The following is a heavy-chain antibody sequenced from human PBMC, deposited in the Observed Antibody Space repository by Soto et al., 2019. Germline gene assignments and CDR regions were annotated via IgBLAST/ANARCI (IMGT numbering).Heavy chain of an antibody. V-gene: IGHV3-64*04. D-gene: IGHD5-12*01. Sequence: GGSLRLSCSASGFTFSNYDMVWVRQAPGKGLEYISAITSHGHITYYADSVKGRFTISRDNSKNTLYLQMNSLRAEDTAVYYCARDGGCRDGYTVGCNWFDPWGQGTLVTVSS. CDR2: ITSHGHIT. J-gene: IGHJ5*02. CDR3: ARDGGCRDGYTVGCNWFDP. CDR1: GFTFSNYD.